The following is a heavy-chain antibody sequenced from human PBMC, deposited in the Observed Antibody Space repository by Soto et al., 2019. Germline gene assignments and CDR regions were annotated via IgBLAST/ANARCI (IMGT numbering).Heavy chain of an antibody. V-gene: IGHV4-59*01. CDR1: SDSISSYY. J-gene: IGHJ4*02. CDR2: ISYSGST. D-gene: IGHD6-13*01. Sequence: SETLSLTCTVSSDSISSYYWSWIRQPPGKGLEWIGYISYSGSTDYNPSLKSRVTISGDTSKNQFSLKVSSVTAADTAVYYCARGTSWQLPFDYWGQGTLVTVS. CDR3: ARGTSWQLPFDY.